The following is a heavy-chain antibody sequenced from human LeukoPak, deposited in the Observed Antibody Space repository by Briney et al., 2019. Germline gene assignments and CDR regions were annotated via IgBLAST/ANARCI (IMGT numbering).Heavy chain of an antibody. D-gene: IGHD1-26*01. V-gene: IGHV4-4*07. Sequence: PSETLSLTCSVSGAFVSVNYWSWIRRSAGKGLEWIVRFYAGGSTNYNPSLMGRVAVSVDESKNQFSLRLTSVTAADTAVYYCARSPVGKGDPFDLWGQGTMVTVSP. CDR3: ARSPVGKGDPFDL. CDR1: GAFVSVNY. CDR2: FYAGGST. J-gene: IGHJ3*01.